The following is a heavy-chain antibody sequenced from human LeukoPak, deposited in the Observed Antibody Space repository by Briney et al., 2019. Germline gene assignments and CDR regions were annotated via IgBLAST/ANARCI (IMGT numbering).Heavy chain of an antibody. V-gene: IGHV1-69*13. CDR2: IIPIFGTA. CDR3: ARLAGGDGYNSDY. J-gene: IGHJ4*02. CDR1: GGTFSSYA. Sequence: SVKGSCTASGGTFSSYAISWVRQAPGQGLEWMGGIIPIFGTANYAQKFQGRVTITADESTSTAYMELSSLRSEDTAVYYCARLAGGDGYNSDYWGQGTLVTVSS. D-gene: IGHD5-24*01.